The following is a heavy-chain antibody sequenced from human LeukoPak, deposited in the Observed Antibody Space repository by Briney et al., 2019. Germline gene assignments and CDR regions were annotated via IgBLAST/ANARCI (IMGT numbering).Heavy chain of an antibody. CDR1: GGSISSSSYY. CDR2: IYYSGST. J-gene: IGHJ4*02. CDR3: ARLTNYDIENY. D-gene: IGHD3-9*01. V-gene: IGHV4-39*01. Sequence: SETQSLTCTVSGGSISSSSYYWGWIRQPPGKGLEWIGSIYYSGSTYYNPSLKSRVTISVDTSKNQFSLKLSSVTAADTAVYYCARLTNYDIENYWGQGTLVTVSS.